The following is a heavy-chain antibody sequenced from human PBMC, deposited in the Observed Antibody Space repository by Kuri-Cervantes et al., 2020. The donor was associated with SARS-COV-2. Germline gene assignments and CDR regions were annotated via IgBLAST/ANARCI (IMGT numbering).Heavy chain of an antibody. J-gene: IGHJ5*02. CDR1: GYSISSGYY. D-gene: IGHD2-2*02. CDR3: ARHTSTGWFDP. V-gene: IGHV4-38-2*01. Sequence: SETLSLTCAVSGYSISSGYYWGWIRQPPGKGLEWIGSIYHSGSTYYNPSLKSRVTISVDTSKNQFSLKLTSVTAADTAVYYCARHTSTGWFDPWGQGTLVTVSS. CDR2: IYHSGST.